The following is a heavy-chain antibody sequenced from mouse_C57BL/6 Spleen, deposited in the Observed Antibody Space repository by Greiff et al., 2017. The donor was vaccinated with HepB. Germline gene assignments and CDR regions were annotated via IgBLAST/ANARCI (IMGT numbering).Heavy chain of an antibody. V-gene: IGHV1-82*01. CDR3: ARGGSSYAMDY. D-gene: IGHD1-1*01. J-gene: IGHJ4*01. CDR2: IYPGDGDT. Sequence: VQRVESGPELVKPGASVKISCKASGYAFSSSWMNWVKQRPGKGLEWIGRIYPGDGDTNYNGKFKGKATLTADKSSSTAYMQLSSLTSEDSAVYFCARGGSSYAMDYWGQGTSVTVSS. CDR1: GYAFSSSW.